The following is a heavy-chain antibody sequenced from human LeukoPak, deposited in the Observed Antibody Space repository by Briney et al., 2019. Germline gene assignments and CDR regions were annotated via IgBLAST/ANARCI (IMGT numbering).Heavy chain of an antibody. J-gene: IGHJ6*03. CDR3: AKVPYYYGSGSYHLDV. Sequence: GGSLRLSCAASGFTFDDYTMHWVRQAPGKGLDWVSAISGSGSSTYYADSVKGRFAISRDNSKNTLSLQMNSLRAEDTAVYYCAKVPYYYGSGSYHLDVWGKGTTVTVSS. CDR2: ISGSGSST. V-gene: IGHV3-23*01. CDR1: GFTFDDYT. D-gene: IGHD3-10*01.